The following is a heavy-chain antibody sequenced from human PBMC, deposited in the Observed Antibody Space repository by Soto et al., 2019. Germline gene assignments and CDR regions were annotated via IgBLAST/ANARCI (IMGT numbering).Heavy chain of an antibody. Sequence: GGSLRLSCAASGFTFSSYSMNWVRQAPGKGLEWVSSISSSSSYIYYADSVKGRFTISRDNAKNSLYLQMNSLRAEDTAVYYCARDSVPPVYGDYVEGPILGYWGQGALVTVSS. CDR2: ISSSSSYI. CDR3: ARDSVPPVYGDYVEGPILGY. CDR1: GFTFSSYS. D-gene: IGHD4-17*01. V-gene: IGHV3-21*01. J-gene: IGHJ4*02.